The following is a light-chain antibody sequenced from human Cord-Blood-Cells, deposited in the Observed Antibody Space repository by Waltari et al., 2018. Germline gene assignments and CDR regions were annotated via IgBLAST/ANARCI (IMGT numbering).Light chain of an antibody. Sequence: SSELTQDPAVSVALGQTVRITCQGASLSSYYASWYQQKPGQAPVLFIYSKNNRPSGIPDRFSGSSSGNTASLTITGAQAEDEADYYCNSRDSSGNHYVFGTGTKVTVL. V-gene: IGLV3-19*01. CDR2: SKN. CDR3: NSRDSSGNHYV. J-gene: IGLJ1*01. CDR1: SLSSYY.